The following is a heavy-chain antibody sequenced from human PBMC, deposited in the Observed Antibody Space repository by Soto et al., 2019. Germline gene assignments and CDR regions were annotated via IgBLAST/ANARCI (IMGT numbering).Heavy chain of an antibody. CDR1: GGTFSSYA. CDR2: IIPIFGTA. D-gene: IGHD6-13*01. V-gene: IGHV1-69*01. Sequence: QVQLVQSGAEVKKPGSSVKVSCKASGGTFSSYAISWVRQAPGQGLEWMGGIIPIFGTATYAQKFQGRVTITADESPSTAYRELSSLRSEDTAVYYCTRDPGRAVAAAGTLYYGMDVWGKETKVTVSS. J-gene: IGHJ6*04. CDR3: TRDPGRAVAAAGTLYYGMDV.